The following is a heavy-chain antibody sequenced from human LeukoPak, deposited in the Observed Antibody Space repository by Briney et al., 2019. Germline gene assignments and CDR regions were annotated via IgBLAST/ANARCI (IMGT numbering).Heavy chain of an antibody. V-gene: IGHV4-39*07. J-gene: IGHJ4*02. CDR3: ARERGSSGYTDY. D-gene: IGHD3-16*01. Sequence: SETLSLTCTVSGGSISSSSYYWGWIRQPPGKGLEWIGYIYYSGSTYYNPSLKSRVTISVDTSKNQFSLKLSSVTAADTAVYYCARERGSSGYTDYWGQGTLVTVSS. CDR2: IYYSGST. CDR1: GGSISSSSYY.